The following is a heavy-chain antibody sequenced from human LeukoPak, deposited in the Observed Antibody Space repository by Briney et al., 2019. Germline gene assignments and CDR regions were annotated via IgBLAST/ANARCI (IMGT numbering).Heavy chain of an antibody. D-gene: IGHD3-22*01. Sequence: GESLKISCKGSGYSFTSYWLGWVRQMPGKGLEWMGIIYPGDSDTRYSPSFQGQVTISADKSISTAYLQWSSLKAPDTAMYYCARRADSSGPGTAFDIWGQGTMVTVSS. V-gene: IGHV5-51*01. CDR1: GYSFTSYW. CDR3: ARRADSSGPGTAFDI. J-gene: IGHJ3*02. CDR2: IYPGDSDT.